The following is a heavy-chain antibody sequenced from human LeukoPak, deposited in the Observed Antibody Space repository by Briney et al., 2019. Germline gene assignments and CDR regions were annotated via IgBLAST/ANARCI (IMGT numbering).Heavy chain of an antibody. Sequence: PGGSLRLSCAASGFTFSTYAMTWVRQAPGKGLEWVANIKPDGSEKYYVDSVKGRFTTSRDNAKNSLYLQMNSLRVEDTAMYYCARITMVRGARKDDYWGQGTLVTVSS. J-gene: IGHJ4*02. CDR3: ARITMVRGARKDDY. V-gene: IGHV3-7*01. CDR2: IKPDGSEK. CDR1: GFTFSTYA. D-gene: IGHD3-10*01.